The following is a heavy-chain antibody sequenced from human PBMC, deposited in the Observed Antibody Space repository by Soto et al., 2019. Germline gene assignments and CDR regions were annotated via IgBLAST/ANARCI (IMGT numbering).Heavy chain of an antibody. V-gene: IGHV4-61*01. D-gene: IGHD4-17*01. Sequence: QVQLQESGPGLVKPSETLSLTCTVSGGSVSSGNYYWNWIRQPPGKGLEWIGYIYYSGSTKYNPSLKSRAXXSXDMXKNQFALKLSSVTAADTAVYYCARLTVTTGGYFDYWGQGTLVTVSS. CDR3: ARLTVTTGGYFDY. J-gene: IGHJ4*02. CDR2: IYYSGST. CDR1: GGSVSSGNYY.